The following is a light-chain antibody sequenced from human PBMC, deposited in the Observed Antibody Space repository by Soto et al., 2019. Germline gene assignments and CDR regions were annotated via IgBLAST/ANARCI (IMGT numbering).Light chain of an antibody. V-gene: IGLV1-51*01. CDR3: GTWDSSLSAYV. Sequence: QSVLTHPPSVSAAPGQKVTISCSGSNSNIGNNYVSWYQQLPGTAPKLLIYDNNKRPSGIPDRFSGSKSGTSATLGITGLQTGDEADYYCGTWDSSLSAYVFGTGTKVTVL. CDR2: DNN. J-gene: IGLJ1*01. CDR1: NSNIGNNY.